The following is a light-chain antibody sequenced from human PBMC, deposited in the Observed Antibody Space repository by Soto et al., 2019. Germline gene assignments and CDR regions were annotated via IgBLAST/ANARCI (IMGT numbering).Light chain of an antibody. CDR3: QQYNSYPWT. V-gene: IGKV1-5*01. J-gene: IGKJ1*01. Sequence: DIQMTQSPSTLSASVGDRVTITCRASQSISNWLAWYQQKPGKAPKLLIYDVSRLESGVPSRFSGSGSGTEFIITISSLQPDDFATYYCQQYNSYPWTVGQGTKVEIK. CDR2: DVS. CDR1: QSISNW.